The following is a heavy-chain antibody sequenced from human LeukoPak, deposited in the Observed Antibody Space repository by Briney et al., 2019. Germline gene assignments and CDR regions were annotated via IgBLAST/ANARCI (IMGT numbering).Heavy chain of an antibody. D-gene: IGHD3-16*02. V-gene: IGHV1-2*02. J-gene: IGHJ4*02. CDR2: INPNNGGT. Sequence: GASVKVSCKASGYTFTGYYMHWVRQAPGQGLEWMGWINPNNGGTNYAQKFQGRVTMTRDTSISTAYMELSRLRSDDTAVYYCARDDYVWGSYRYPYWGQGTLVTVSS. CDR1: GYTFTGYY. CDR3: ARDDYVWGSYRYPY.